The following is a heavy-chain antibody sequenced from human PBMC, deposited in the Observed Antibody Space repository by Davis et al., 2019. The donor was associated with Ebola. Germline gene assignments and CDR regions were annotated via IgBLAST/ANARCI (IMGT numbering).Heavy chain of an antibody. V-gene: IGHV1-18*01. D-gene: IGHD6-13*01. CDR1: GYTFTSYG. CDR3: ARDRGLIAAAGTKDY. CDR2: ISAYNGNT. Sequence: ASVKDSCKASGYTFTSYGISWVRQAPGQGLAWMGWISAYNGNTNYAQKLQGRVTMTTDTSTRTAYMELRSLRSDDTAVYYCARDRGLIAAAGTKDYWGQGTLVTVSS. J-gene: IGHJ4*02.